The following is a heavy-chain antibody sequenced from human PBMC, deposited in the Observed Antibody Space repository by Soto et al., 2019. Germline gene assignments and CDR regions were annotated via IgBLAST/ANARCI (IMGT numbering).Heavy chain of an antibody. D-gene: IGHD2-15*01. Sequence: SVKVSCKASGGTFGSYAISWVRQAPGQGLEWMGGIIPVFGTPNYAQKFQGRVTITADGSTSTDYMELSSLRSEDTALYYCATYTYGWEGCWGSFDIWGLGTMVTVSS. CDR2: IIPVFGTP. V-gene: IGHV1-69*13. CDR3: ATYTYGWEGCWGSFDI. J-gene: IGHJ3*02. CDR1: GGTFGSYA.